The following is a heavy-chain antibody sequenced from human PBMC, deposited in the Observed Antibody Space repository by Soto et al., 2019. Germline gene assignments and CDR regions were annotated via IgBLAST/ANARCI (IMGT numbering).Heavy chain of an antibody. J-gene: IGHJ5*02. CDR1: GGSISKFY. CDR2: VYATGTT. D-gene: IGHD4-17*01. V-gene: IGHV4-4*07. Sequence: SETLSLTCSVSGGSISKFYWSWIRKTAGKGLEWMGRVYATGTTDYNPSLRSRVAMSVDISKKTFSLRLTSVTAADTGVYYCVRDGSKTLRDWFDPWGQGKLVTVSS. CDR3: VRDGSKTLRDWFDP.